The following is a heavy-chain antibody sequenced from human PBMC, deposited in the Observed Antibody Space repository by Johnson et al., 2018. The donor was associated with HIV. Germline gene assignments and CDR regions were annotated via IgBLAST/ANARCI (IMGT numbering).Heavy chain of an antibody. CDR1: VFTVSNNY. CDR3: ARDVTKDAFDI. J-gene: IGHJ3*02. CDR2: IYASGDT. Sequence: VQLVESGGGLVQPGGSLRLSCAASVFTVSNNYVSWVRQAPGKGLEWVSVIYASGDTYHAASVKGRFTISRDNSKNTVYLQMSSLRAEDTAVYYCARDVTKDAFDIWGQGTMVTVSS. V-gene: IGHV3-66*01. D-gene: IGHD4-17*01.